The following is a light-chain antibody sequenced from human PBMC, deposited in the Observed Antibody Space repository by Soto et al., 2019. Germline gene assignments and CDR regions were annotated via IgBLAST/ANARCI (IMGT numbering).Light chain of an antibody. CDR3: SSYTSSSTLV. CDR2: DVS. J-gene: IGLJ1*01. Sequence: QSALTQPASVSGSPCQSITISCTGTSSDVGGYNYVSWYQQHPGKAPKLMIYDVSNRPSGVSNRFSGSKSGNTASLTISGLQAEDEADYYCSSYTSSSTLVFGTGTKLTVL. CDR1: SSDVGGYNY. V-gene: IGLV2-14*01.